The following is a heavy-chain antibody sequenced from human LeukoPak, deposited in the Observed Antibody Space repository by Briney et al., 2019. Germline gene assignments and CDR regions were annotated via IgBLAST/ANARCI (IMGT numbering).Heavy chain of an antibody. CDR1: GGSISSSRYY. J-gene: IGHJ6*03. Sequence: KPSETLSLTCTVSGGSISSSRYYWSWIREPPGKGLEWIAYIYYSGSTNYNPSLKSRVTISVDTSKNQFSLKLSSVTAADTAVYYCARSSYDSSGYYYYYYYMDVWGKGTTVTISS. CDR3: ARSSYDSSGYYYYYYYMDV. CDR2: IYYSGST. V-gene: IGHV4-61*01. D-gene: IGHD3-22*01.